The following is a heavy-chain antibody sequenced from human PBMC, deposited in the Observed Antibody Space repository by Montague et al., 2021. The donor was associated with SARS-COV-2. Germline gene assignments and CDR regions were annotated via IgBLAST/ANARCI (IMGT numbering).Heavy chain of an antibody. CDR2: IYYSGST. Sequence: SETLSLTCSVSGGSISSRSYYWSWIRQPPGKGLEWIGSIYYSGSTYYNPSLKSRVTISVDTSKNQFSLKLSSVTAADTAVYYCARLRGDHGGTYDTFDIWGQGTMVTVSS. J-gene: IGHJ3*02. CDR1: GGSISSRSYY. D-gene: IGHD4-23*01. CDR3: ARLRGDHGGTYDTFDI. V-gene: IGHV4-39*01.